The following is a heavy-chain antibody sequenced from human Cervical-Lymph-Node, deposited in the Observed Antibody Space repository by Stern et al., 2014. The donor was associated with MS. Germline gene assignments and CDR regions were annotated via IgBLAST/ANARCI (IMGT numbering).Heavy chain of an antibody. J-gene: IGHJ3*02. D-gene: IGHD5-18*01. CDR1: GGTLSSYT. CDR2: IIPIFGTA. CDR3: ARALERGYSYGYHAFDI. V-gene: IGHV1-69*01. Sequence: QVQLMQSGAEVKKPGSSVKVSCKASGGTLSSYTISWVRQAPGQGLEWMGGIIPIFGTANYAQKFQGRVTITADESTSTAYMELSSLRSEDTAVFYCARALERGYSYGYHAFDIWGQGTMVTVSS.